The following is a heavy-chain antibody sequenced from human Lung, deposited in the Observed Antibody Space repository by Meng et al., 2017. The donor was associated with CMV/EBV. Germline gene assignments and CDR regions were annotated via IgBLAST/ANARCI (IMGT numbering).Heavy chain of an antibody. D-gene: IGHD5-24*01. Sequence: GEXXKISCAASGFTFNSYSMNWVRQAPGKGLEWVSSISHTGSYIYYADSVRGRFTISRDNAKNSLYLQLNSLRAEDTAVYYCARDGDRFLTTEYYFDYWGRGNXVNGAS. CDR1: GFTFNSYS. CDR2: ISHTGSYI. V-gene: IGHV3-21*01. CDR3: ARDGDRFLTTEYYFDY. J-gene: IGHJ4*02.